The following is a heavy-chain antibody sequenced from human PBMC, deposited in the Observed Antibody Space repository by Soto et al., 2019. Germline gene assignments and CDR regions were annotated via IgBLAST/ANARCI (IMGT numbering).Heavy chain of an antibody. CDR2: ISPYNGET. Sequence: QVQLVQSGPEVKKPGASVRVSCKASGYTFNNFAINWVRQAPGQGLEWLGWISPYNGETEYAQKFQGRVIMTTDASTSTAYLEVRSLRSDETAVYYCAREPTRWIKDAFDIWGQGTMVIVSS. D-gene: IGHD5-12*01. V-gene: IGHV1-18*01. CDR1: GYTFNNFA. J-gene: IGHJ3*02. CDR3: AREPTRWIKDAFDI.